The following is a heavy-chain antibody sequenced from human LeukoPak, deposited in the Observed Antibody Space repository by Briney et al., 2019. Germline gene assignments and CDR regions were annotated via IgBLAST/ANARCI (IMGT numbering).Heavy chain of an antibody. CDR1: GGSMMSYY. V-gene: IGHV4-59*08. J-gene: IGHJ4*02. CDR2: IYYSVRT. CDR3: ARMGNPSTVTTDY. D-gene: IGHD4-17*01. Sequence: SETLSLTCTVSGGSMMSYYWSWIRQPPGKGLEWIGYIYYSVRTNYNPSLKSRVTISADTSRNQFSLNLTSVTAADTAVYYCARMGNPSTVTTDYWGQGTLVTVSS.